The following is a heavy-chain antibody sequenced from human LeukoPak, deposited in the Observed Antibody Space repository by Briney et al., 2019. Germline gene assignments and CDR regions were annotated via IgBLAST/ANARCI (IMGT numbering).Heavy chain of an antibody. CDR2: IKQDGSEK. CDR3: TREAAAGIDY. Sequence: GGSLRPSCAASGFTFSTYWMSWVRQAPGKGLEWVANIKQDGSEKYYLDSVKGRFTISRDNAKNSQYLQMNSLRAEDTAVYFCTREAAAGIDYWGQGTLVTVSS. CDR1: GFTFSTYW. J-gene: IGHJ4*02. D-gene: IGHD6-13*01. V-gene: IGHV3-7*01.